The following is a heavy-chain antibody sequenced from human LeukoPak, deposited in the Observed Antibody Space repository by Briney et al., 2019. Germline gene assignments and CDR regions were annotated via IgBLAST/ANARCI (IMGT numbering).Heavy chain of an antibody. V-gene: IGHV1-69*05. Sequence: ASVKLSCKASGCTFSSYAISWMRQAPGPGHEWMGGIIPIFGTANYAQKFQGRVTITTDESTSTGYSELSSLRSEDTAVSYCARCYLPADYYDSSPTGQAYAFDIWGQGTMVTVSS. CDR1: GCTFSSYA. D-gene: IGHD3-22*01. J-gene: IGHJ3*02. CDR2: IIPIFGTA. CDR3: ARCYLPADYYDSSPTGQAYAFDI.